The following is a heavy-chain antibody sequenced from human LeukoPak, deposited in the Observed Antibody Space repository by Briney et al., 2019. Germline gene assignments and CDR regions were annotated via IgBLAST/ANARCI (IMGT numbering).Heavy chain of an antibody. CDR1: GGSISSFY. CDR3: AREGDRLSDY. V-gene: IGHV4-59*01. D-gene: IGHD1-26*01. Sequence: SETLSLTCTVSGGSISSFYWSWIRQPPGKGLVGIVYIYYSGSTNYNPCLKSLVTIPVDSSKNQFSLKLSSVIAADTDVYYCAREGDRLSDYRGQGTLVNGSS. J-gene: IGHJ4*02. CDR2: IYYSGST.